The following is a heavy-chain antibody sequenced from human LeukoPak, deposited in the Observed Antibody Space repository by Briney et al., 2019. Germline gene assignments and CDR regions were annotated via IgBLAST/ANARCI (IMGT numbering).Heavy chain of an antibody. CDR1: GGSISSSSYY. J-gene: IGHJ4*02. CDR2: IYYSGST. D-gene: IGHD2-2*01. V-gene: IGHV4-39*07. CDR3: ARSLGGNQNIVVVPAARTWGY. Sequence: PSETLSLTCTVSGGSISSSSYYWGWIRQPPGKGLEWIGSIYYSGSTYYNPSLKSRVTISVDTSKNQFSLKLSSVTAADTAVYYCARSLGGNQNIVVVPAARTWGYWGQGTLVTVSS.